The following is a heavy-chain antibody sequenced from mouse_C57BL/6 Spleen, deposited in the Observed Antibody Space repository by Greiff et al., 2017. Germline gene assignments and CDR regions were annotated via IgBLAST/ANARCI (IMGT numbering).Heavy chain of an antibody. Sequence: VQLQQPGTELVKPGASVKLSCKASGYTFTSYWMHWVKQRPGQGLEWIGNINPSNGGTNYNEKFKSKSTLTVDKSSSTAYMQLSSLTSEDSAVYYCARSTAQATGFAYWGQGTLVTVSA. J-gene: IGHJ3*01. D-gene: IGHD3-2*02. V-gene: IGHV1-53*01. CDR3: ARSTAQATGFAY. CDR2: INPSNGGT. CDR1: GYTFTSYW.